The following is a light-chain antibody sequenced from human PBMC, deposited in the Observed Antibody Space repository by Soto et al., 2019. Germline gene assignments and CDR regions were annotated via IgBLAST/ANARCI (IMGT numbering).Light chain of an antibody. J-gene: IGKJ4*01. CDR1: QSVSSY. Sequence: EIVLTQSPATLSLSPGERATLSCRASQSVSSYLAWYQQKPGQAPRLLIYDASNRVTGIPARFSGSGSGTDFTLTISSLEPEDFAVYYCQQRSNWLFTFGGGTKVDIK. CDR3: QQRSNWLFT. CDR2: DAS. V-gene: IGKV3-11*01.